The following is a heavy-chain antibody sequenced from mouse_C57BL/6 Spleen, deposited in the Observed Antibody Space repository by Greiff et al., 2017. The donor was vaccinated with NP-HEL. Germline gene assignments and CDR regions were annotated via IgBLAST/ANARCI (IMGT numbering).Heavy chain of an antibody. V-gene: IGHV1-15*01. CDR2: IDPETGGT. D-gene: IGHD1-1*01. J-gene: IGHJ4*01. CDR3: TRQEYYYGSSNYAMDY. CDR1: GYTFTDYE. Sequence: VQLVESGAELVRPGASVTLSCKASGYTFTDYEMHWVKQTPVHGLEWIGAIDPETGGTAYNQKFKGKAILTADKSSSTAYMELRSLTSEDSAVYYCTRQEYYYGSSNYAMDYWGQGTSVTVSS.